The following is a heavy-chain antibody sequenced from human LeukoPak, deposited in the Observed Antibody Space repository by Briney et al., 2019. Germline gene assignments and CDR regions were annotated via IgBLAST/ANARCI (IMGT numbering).Heavy chain of an antibody. J-gene: IGHJ4*02. Sequence: SETLSLTCAVYGGSFSGYYWSWIRQPPGKGLEWIGEINHSGSTNYNPPLKSRVTISVDTSKNQFSLKLSSVTAADTAVYYCARIVDTAMVTFDYWGQGTLVTVSS. CDR2: INHSGST. CDR3: ARIVDTAMVTFDY. D-gene: IGHD5-18*01. V-gene: IGHV4-34*01. CDR1: GGSFSGYY.